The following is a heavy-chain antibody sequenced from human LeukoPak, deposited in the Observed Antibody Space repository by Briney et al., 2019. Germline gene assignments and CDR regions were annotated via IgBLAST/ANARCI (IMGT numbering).Heavy chain of an antibody. CDR2: ISGGGRST. CDR3: ARERYFDY. V-gene: IGHV3-23*01. CDR1: GFTFSTCA. J-gene: IGHJ4*02. Sequence: GGSLRLSCAASGFTFSTCAMSWVRQAPGKGLEWVSTISGGGRSTDYADSVKGHFTISRDNSKNTLYLQMNNLRAEDTAVYYCARERYFDYWGQGTLVTVSS.